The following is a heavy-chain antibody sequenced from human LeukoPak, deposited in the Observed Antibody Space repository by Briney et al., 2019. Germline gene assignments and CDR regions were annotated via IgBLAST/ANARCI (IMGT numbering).Heavy chain of an antibody. CDR2: ISRSGSTI. CDR3: ARDGYTEPNLDY. J-gene: IGHJ4*02. V-gene: IGHV3-11*01. Sequence: PGGSLRFSCAVSEFTFSSTYMSWIRQAPGKGLEWVSYISRSGSTIYYADSVKGRFTISRDNAKNSLYLQMNSLRAEDTAVYYCARDGYTEPNLDYWGQGTLVTVSS. D-gene: IGHD5-24*01. CDR1: EFTFSSTY.